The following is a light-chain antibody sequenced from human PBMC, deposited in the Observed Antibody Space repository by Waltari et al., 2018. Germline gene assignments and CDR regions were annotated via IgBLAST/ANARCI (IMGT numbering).Light chain of an antibody. V-gene: IGLV1-44*01. CDR1: ASNIGGNL. J-gene: IGLJ3*02. CDR3: ASWDDSLNGHWV. CDR2: RSG. Sequence: QSVLTQPPSASGTPGQRVTISCSGSASNIGGNLVNWYQQHPGNAPKLLIYRSGLRPAGVPDRFSGSKSGTSASLAISGLQSEDEADYFCASWDDSLNGHWVFGGGTKVTVL.